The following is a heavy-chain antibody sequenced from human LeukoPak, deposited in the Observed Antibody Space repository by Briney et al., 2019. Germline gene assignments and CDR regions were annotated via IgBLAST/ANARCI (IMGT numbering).Heavy chain of an antibody. CDR1: GYHFLNYW. J-gene: IGHJ3*01. CDR3: ARRPWLQQRFNVFDV. CDR2: IYPPDSDT. V-gene: IGHV5-51*01. D-gene: IGHD5-24*01. Sequence: GESLKISCKASGYHFLNYWIGRVRQKPGKGLEWMGTIYPPDSDTTYNPSFEGQVTISADSSIRTASLQWSSLKASDTDIYYCARRPWLQQRFNVFDVWGPGTMVIVSS.